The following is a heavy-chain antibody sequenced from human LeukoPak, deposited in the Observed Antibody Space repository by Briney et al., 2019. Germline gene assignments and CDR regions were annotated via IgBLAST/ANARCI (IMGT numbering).Heavy chain of an antibody. Sequence: GRSLRLSCAASGFTFDDYAMHWVRQAPGKGLEWVSGISWNSGSIGYADSVKGRFTISRDNAKNSLYLQMNSLRAEDTAVYYCAKDPNVVVPAAIRGAFDIWGQGTMVTVSS. J-gene: IGHJ3*02. V-gene: IGHV3-9*01. CDR1: GFTFDDYA. CDR3: AKDPNVVVPAAIRGAFDI. CDR2: ISWNSGSI. D-gene: IGHD2-2*02.